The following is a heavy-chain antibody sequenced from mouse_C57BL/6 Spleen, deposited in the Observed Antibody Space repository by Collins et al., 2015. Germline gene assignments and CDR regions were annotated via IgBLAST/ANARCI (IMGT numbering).Heavy chain of an antibody. D-gene: IGHD2-3*01. J-gene: IGHJ2*01. Sequence: GYINPSSDYTKYNQKFKDKATLTADKSSGTAYMQLSSLTSEDSAVYYCASDGFYKDYFDYWGQGTTLTVSS. CDR3: ASDGFYKDYFDY. CDR2: INPSSDYT. V-gene: IGHV1-4*01.